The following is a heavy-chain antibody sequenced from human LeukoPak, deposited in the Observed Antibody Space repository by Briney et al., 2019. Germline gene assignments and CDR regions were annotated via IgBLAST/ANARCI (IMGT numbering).Heavy chain of an antibody. CDR1: GFTFDNYW. CDR3: ARDPLRGDGYAFDY. V-gene: IGHV3-7*01. J-gene: IGHJ4*02. D-gene: IGHD5-24*01. CDR2: IKRDGSET. Sequence: GGSLRLSCAASGFTFDNYWMSWVRQTPGKGLEWVAIIKRDGSETYYVDSVKGRFTISRDTAKTSLFLQMNSLRAEDTAVYYCARDPLRGDGYAFDYWGQGILVTVSS.